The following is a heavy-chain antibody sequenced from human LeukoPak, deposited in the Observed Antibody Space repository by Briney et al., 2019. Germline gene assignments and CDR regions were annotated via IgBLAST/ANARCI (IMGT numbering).Heavy chain of an antibody. V-gene: IGHV3-21*01. CDR3: ARDKGGYSSSPIY. Sequence: GGSLRLSCAASGFTFSSYSMNWVRQAPGKGLEWVSSISSSSSYIYYADSVKGRFTISRDNAKNSQYLQMNSLRAEDTAVYYCARDKGGYSSSPIYWGQGTLVTVSS. CDR1: GFTFSSYS. CDR2: ISSSSSYI. D-gene: IGHD6-13*01. J-gene: IGHJ4*02.